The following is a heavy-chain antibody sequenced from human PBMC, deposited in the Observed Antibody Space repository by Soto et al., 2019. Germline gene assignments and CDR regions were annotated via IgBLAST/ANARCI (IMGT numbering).Heavy chain of an antibody. J-gene: IGHJ2*01. CDR1: GYTFTSYG. Sequence: GASVKVSCKASGYTFTSYGISWVRQAPGQGLEWMGWISAYNGNTNYAQKLQGRVTMTTDTSASTAYMELSSLRSEDTAVYYCARAHVTVVTRSVRYFDLWGRGTLVTVSS. CDR2: ISAYNGNT. CDR3: ARAHVTVVTRSVRYFDL. V-gene: IGHV1-18*01. D-gene: IGHD2-15*01.